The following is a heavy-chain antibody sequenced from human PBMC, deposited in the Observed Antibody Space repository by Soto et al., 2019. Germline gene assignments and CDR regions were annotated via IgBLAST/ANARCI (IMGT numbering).Heavy chain of an antibody. D-gene: IGHD3-10*01. CDR1: GFTFSSYG. CDR2: IWYDGSNK. Sequence: GGSLRLSCAASGFTFSSYGMHWVRQAPGKGLEWVAVIWYDGSNKYYADSVKGRFTISRDNSKNTLYLQMNSLRAEDTAVYYCARDLNGSGPYYYYGMDVWGQGTTVTVSS. J-gene: IGHJ6*02. CDR3: ARDLNGSGPYYYYGMDV. V-gene: IGHV3-33*01.